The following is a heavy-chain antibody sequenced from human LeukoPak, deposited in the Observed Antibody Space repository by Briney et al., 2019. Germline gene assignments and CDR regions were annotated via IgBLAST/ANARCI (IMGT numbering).Heavy chain of an antibody. CDR3: ARERQQLFYNWFDP. V-gene: IGHV1-3*01. Sequence: ASVKVSCKASGYTFTSYAMHWVRQAPGQRLEWMGWINAGNGNTKYSQKFQGRVTITRDTSASTAYMELSSLRSEDTAVYYCARERQQLFYNWFDPWGQGTLVTVSS. CDR1: GYTFTSYA. D-gene: IGHD6-13*01. J-gene: IGHJ5*02. CDR2: INAGNGNT.